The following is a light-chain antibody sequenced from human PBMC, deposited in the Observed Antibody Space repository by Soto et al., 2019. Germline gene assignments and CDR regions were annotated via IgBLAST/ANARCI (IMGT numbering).Light chain of an antibody. CDR2: GAS. V-gene: IGKV3-15*01. J-gene: IGKJ1*01. CDR1: QSVRDN. CDR3: QQYNNWPPWT. Sequence: IVLTQYPGTLSLSPGERATLSCRASQSVRDNLAWYQQKPGQAPRLLIYGASTRATGIPARFSGSGSGTEFTLTISSLQSEDFAVYYCQQYNNWPPWTFGQGTKVDIK.